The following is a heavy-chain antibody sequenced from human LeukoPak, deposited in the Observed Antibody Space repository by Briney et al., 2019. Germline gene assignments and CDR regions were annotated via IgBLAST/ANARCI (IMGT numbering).Heavy chain of an antibody. V-gene: IGHV4-39*01. CDR3: ARLSYSSGWYYFDY. Sequence: SETLSLTCTVSGGSISSSSYYWGWIRQPPGKGLEWIGSIYYSGSTYYNPSLKSRVAISVDTSKNQFSLKLSSVTAADTAVYYCARLSYSSGWYYFDYWGQGTLVTVSS. J-gene: IGHJ4*02. CDR1: GGSISSSSYY. CDR2: IYYSGST. D-gene: IGHD6-19*01.